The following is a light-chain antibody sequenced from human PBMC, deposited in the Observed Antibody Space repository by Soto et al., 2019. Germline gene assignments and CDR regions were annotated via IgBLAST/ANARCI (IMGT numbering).Light chain of an antibody. Sequence: QSVLTQPRSVSGSPGQSVTISCTGTSSDVGTYTYVSWYQQHPGKAPKLIIYDVIKRPSGVPDRFSGSKPGNTASLTISGLQAEDEADYYCCSYAGSYTHVFGTGTKLTVL. CDR3: CSYAGSYTHV. CDR1: SSDVGTYTY. CDR2: DVI. V-gene: IGLV2-11*01. J-gene: IGLJ1*01.